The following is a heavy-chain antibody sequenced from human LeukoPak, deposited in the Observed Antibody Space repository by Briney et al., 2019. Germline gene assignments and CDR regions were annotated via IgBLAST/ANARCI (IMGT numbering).Heavy chain of an antibody. V-gene: IGHV4-4*07. CDR2: IYTSGST. Sequence: PSETLSLTCTVSGGSISSYYWSWIRQPAGKGQEWNGRIYTSGSTNYNPSLKSRVTISVDKSKNQFSLNLSSVTAADPAVYYCARDPGGIVGATTNAFDIWGQGTMVTVSS. CDR3: ARDPGGIVGATTNAFDI. D-gene: IGHD1-26*01. J-gene: IGHJ3*02. CDR1: GGSISSYY.